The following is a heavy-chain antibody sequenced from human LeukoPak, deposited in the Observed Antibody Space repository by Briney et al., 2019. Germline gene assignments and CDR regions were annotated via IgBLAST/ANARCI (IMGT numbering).Heavy chain of an antibody. CDR3: ARQGGNDSPWAD. D-gene: IGHD5-12*01. CDR2: IYTSGST. V-gene: IGHV4-4*09. Sequence: SETLSLTCTVSGGSISSYYWSWIRQPPGKGLEWIGYIYTSGSTNYNPPLKSRVTISVDTSKNQFSLKLSSVTAADTAVYYCARQGGNDSPWADWGQGTLVTVSS. J-gene: IGHJ4*02. CDR1: GGSISSYY.